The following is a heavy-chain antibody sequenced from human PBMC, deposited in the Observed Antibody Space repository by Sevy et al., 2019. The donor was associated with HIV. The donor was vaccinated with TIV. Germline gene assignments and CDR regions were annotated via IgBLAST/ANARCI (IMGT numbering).Heavy chain of an antibody. D-gene: IGHD3-22*01. Sequence: GGSLRLSCAASGFTFSSYGMHWVRQAPGKGLEWVALIWYDGSNKYYADSVKGRFTISRDNSKNALYRQMYSLGAEDTAVYYCVSGAYYYESRTENFDYWGQGTLVTVSS. J-gene: IGHJ4*02. CDR2: IWYDGSNK. CDR1: GFTFSSYG. V-gene: IGHV3-33*01. CDR3: VSGAYYYESRTENFDY.